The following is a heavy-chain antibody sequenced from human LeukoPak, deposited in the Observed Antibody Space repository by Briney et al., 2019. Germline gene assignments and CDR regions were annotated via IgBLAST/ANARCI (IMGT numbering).Heavy chain of an antibody. J-gene: IGHJ4*02. CDR1: GFTFSDFF. Sequence: AGGSLRLSCAASGFTFSDFFMTWIRQAPGKGLEWVSYISGSSDFTAYSDSVKGRFTISRDNTKKSLYLQMNSLRAEDTAVYYCARALYGSGSYSTYWGQGTLVTVSS. CDR3: ARALYGSGSYSTY. D-gene: IGHD3-10*01. CDR2: ISGSSDFT. V-gene: IGHV3-11*05.